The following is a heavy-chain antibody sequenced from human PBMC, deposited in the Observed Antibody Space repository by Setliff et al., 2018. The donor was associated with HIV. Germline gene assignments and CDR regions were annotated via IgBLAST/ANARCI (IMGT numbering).Heavy chain of an antibody. V-gene: IGHV3-48*03. D-gene: IGHD1-20*01. CDR2: ISIGAPKV. Sequence: PGGSLRLSCEGSGFTFKNYAMNWVRQAPGKGLEWVAFISIGAPKVDYADSVKGRFTVFRDNAKNSLYLQMNSLRAEDTAVYYCARDPGRYNGMDVWGQGTTVTVSS. CDR3: ARDPGRYNGMDV. CDR1: GFTFKNYA. J-gene: IGHJ6*02.